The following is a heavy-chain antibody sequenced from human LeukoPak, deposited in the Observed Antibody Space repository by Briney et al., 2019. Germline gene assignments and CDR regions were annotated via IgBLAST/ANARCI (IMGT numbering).Heavy chain of an antibody. J-gene: IGHJ3*02. Sequence: PSETLSLTCTVSGGSISSGSYYWSWIRQPPGKGLEWIGEINHRGSTNYNPSLKSRVAMSVDTSKNQFSLKLSSVTAADTAVYYCAREAIHPTIWGSYRSYHDAFDIWGQGTMVTVSS. CDR3: AREAIHPTIWGSYRSYHDAFDI. CDR1: GGSISSGSYY. D-gene: IGHD3-16*02. CDR2: INHRGST. V-gene: IGHV4-39*07.